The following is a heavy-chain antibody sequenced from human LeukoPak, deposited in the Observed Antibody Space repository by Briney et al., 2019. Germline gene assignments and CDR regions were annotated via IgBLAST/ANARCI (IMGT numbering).Heavy chain of an antibody. CDR3: AREGGESYGMDV. CDR1: GFTLRNNW. Sequence: SGGSLRLSCIAYGFTLRNNWMRWVRQAPGKGMEWVANIKKEGSEKHYVDSVKGRFTISRDNAKNSVYLQMNSLRDEDTAVYYCAREGGESYGMDVWGKGTTVTVSS. CDR2: IKKEGSEK. D-gene: IGHD3-10*01. V-gene: IGHV3-7*03. J-gene: IGHJ6*04.